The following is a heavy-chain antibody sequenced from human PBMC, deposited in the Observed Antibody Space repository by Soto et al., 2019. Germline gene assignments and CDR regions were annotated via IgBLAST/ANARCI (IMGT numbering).Heavy chain of an antibody. Sequence: AGGSLRLSCAASGFTFSSYGMHWVRQAPGKGLEWVAVISYDGSNKYYADSVKGRFTISRDNSKNTLYLQMNSLRAEDTAVYYCAIWPASSLYYFDYWGQGALVTVST. D-gene: IGHD6-6*01. J-gene: IGHJ4*02. CDR1: GFTFSSYG. V-gene: IGHV3-30*03. CDR3: AIWPASSLYYFDY. CDR2: ISYDGSNK.